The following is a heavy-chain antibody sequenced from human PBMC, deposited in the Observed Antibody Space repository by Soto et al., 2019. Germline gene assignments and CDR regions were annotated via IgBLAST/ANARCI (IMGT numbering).Heavy chain of an antibody. D-gene: IGHD3-9*01. V-gene: IGHV3-30*18. CDR1: GFTFSSYG. CDR2: ISYDGSNK. J-gene: IGHJ4*02. CDR3: AKDPYYDILTGPSDY. Sequence: PGGSLRLSCAASGFTFSSYGMHWVRQAPGKGLEWVAVISYDGSNKYYADSVKGRFTISRDNSKNTLYLQMNSLRAEDTAVYHCAKDPYYDILTGPSDYWGQGTLVTVSS.